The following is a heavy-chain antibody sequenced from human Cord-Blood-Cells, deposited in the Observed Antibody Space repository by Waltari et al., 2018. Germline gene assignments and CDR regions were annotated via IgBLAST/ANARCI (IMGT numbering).Heavy chain of an antibody. CDR1: GGSISSSSYY. D-gene: IGHD1-20*01. J-gene: IGHJ2*01. V-gene: IGHV4-39*01. CDR2: IYYSGST. CDR3: ARVNNWNYWYFDL. Sequence: QLQLQESGPGLVKPSETLSLTCTVSGGSISSSSYYWGWIRQPPGKGLEWIGSIYYSGSTYDTPSLKSRVTISVDTSKNQFSLKLSSVTAADTAVYYCARVNNWNYWYFDLWGRGTLVTVSS.